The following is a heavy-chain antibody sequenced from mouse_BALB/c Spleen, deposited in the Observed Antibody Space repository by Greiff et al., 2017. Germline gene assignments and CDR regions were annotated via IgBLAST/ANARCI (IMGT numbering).Heavy chain of an antibody. J-gene: IGHJ3*01. D-gene: IGHD1-1*01. CDR2: IYPSDSYT. CDR1: GYTFTSYW. CDR3: TRGKGNLDDYYGGLAY. Sequence: VQLQQPGAELVRPGASVKLSCKASGYTFTSYWINWVKQRPGQGLEWIGNIYPSDSYTNYNQKFKDKATLTVDKSSSTAYMQLSSPTSEDSAVCYCTRGKGNLDDYYGGLAYWGQGTLVTVSA. V-gene: IGHV1-69*02.